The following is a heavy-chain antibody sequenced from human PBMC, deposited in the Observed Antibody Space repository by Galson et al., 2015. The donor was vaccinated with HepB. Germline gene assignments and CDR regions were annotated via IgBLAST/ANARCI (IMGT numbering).Heavy chain of an antibody. J-gene: IGHJ4*02. D-gene: IGHD3-22*01. CDR1: GFTFSSYW. Sequence: SLRLSCAASGFTFSSYWMSWVRQAPGKGLEWVANIKQDGSEKYYVDSVKGRFTISRDNAKNSLYLQMNSLRAEDTAVYYCARHAYYYDSSGYYGYWGQGTLVTVSS. V-gene: IGHV3-7*03. CDR3: ARHAYYYDSSGYYGY. CDR2: IKQDGSEK.